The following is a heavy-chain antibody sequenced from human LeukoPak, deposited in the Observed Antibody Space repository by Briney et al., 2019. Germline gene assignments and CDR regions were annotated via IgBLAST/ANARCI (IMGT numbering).Heavy chain of an antibody. D-gene: IGHD3-22*01. J-gene: IGHJ2*01. V-gene: IGHV4-39*07. Sequence: PSETLSLTCTVSGGSISSSSFYWGWIRQPPGKGLEWIGEINHRGSTNYNPSLKSRVTMSVDTSKNQFSLKLSSVTAADTAVYYCARVQYYYDSSGYQDWSFDLWGRGTPVTVSS. CDR2: INHRGST. CDR3: ARVQYYYDSSGYQDWSFDL. CDR1: GGSISSSSFY.